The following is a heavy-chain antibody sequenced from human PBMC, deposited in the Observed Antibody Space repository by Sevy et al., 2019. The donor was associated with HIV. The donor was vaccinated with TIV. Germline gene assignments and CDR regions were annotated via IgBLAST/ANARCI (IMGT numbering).Heavy chain of an antibody. D-gene: IGHD2-21*02. CDR3: ARDFLAVTAIPSDAFDV. Sequence: ASVKVSCKASGYTFTGYYVNWVRQAPRQGLERKGWINPNTGDTVYSAKFQGRVTMTRDTSISTAYMQLSRLKSDDTAVYYCARDFLAVTAIPSDAFDVWGPGTMVTVSS. CDR2: INPNTGDT. V-gene: IGHV1-2*02. J-gene: IGHJ3*01. CDR1: GYTFTGYY.